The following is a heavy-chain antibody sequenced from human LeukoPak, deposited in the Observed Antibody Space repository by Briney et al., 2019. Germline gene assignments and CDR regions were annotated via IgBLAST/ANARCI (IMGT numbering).Heavy chain of an antibody. CDR1: GYTFTSYD. D-gene: IGHD3-22*01. V-gene: IGHV1-8*01. J-gene: IGHJ4*02. CDR2: MNPNSGNT. CDR3: ARNGGGSYYYDSSGYYYFDY. Sequence: ASVKVSCKASGYTFTSYDINWVRQAPGQGLEWMGWMNPNSGNTGYAQKFQGRVTMTRNTSISTAYMELSSLRSEDTAVYYCARNGGGSYYYDSSGYYYFDYWGQGTLVTVSS.